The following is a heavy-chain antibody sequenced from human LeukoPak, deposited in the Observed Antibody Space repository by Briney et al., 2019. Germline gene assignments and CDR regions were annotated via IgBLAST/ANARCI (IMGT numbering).Heavy chain of an antibody. D-gene: IGHD1-1*01. J-gene: IGHJ3*01. CDR3: AKELIILPTGTVAFDF. CDR1: GFSFITNA. CDR2: VSGSGGDR. Sequence: GGSLRLSCVASGFSFITNAMSWVRQVPGKGLEWVSAVSGSGGDRYYADSVKGRLTISRDNSKNTVYLQMNSLRADDTAIYYCAKELIILPTGTVAFDFWGRGTMVTVSS. V-gene: IGHV3-23*01.